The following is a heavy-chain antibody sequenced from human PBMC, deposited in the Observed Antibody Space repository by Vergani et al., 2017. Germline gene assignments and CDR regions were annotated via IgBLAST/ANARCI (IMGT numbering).Heavy chain of an antibody. D-gene: IGHD2-15*01. Sequence: VSCKASGYTFTSYGISWVRQAPGQGLEWMGWISAYNGNTNYAQKLQGRVTMTTDTSTSTAYMELRSLRSDDTAVYYCATWGPYCSGGSCYDYWGQGTLVTVSS. J-gene: IGHJ4*02. CDR1: GYTFTSYG. CDR3: ATWGPYCSGGSCYDY. V-gene: IGHV1-18*01. CDR2: ISAYNGNT.